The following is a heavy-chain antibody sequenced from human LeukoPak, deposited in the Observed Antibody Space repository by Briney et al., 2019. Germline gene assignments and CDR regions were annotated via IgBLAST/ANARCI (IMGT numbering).Heavy chain of an antibody. V-gene: IGHV3-9*02. Sequence: PGGSLRLSCAASGFTSEDYAMHWVRQPPGKGLEWVSGISWNSGSIDYADSVKGRFTISRDNAENSLYLQMNSLRAEDTALYYCAKSRGALNNYDMDVWGQGTTVTVSS. CDR2: ISWNSGSI. CDR3: AKSRGALNNYDMDV. J-gene: IGHJ6*02. CDR1: GFTSEDYA. D-gene: IGHD1/OR15-1a*01.